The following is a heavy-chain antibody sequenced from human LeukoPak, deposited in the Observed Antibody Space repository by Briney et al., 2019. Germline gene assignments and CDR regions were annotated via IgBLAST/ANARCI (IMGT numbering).Heavy chain of an antibody. J-gene: IGHJ4*02. CDR3: ARYVVVTAQFDY. CDR1: GGSISSYY. Sequence: SETLSLTCTVSGGSISSYYWNWIRQPPGKGLEWIGYIYYSGSTNYNPSLKSRVTISVDTSKNQFSLKLSSVTAADTAVYCCARYVVVTAQFDYWGQGTLVTVSS. V-gene: IGHV4-59*08. D-gene: IGHD2-21*02. CDR2: IYYSGST.